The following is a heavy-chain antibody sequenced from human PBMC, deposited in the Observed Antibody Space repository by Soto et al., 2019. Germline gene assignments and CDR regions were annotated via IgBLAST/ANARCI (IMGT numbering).Heavy chain of an antibody. CDR1: GGSISSGVYY. J-gene: IGHJ5*02. D-gene: IGHD3-16*01. CDR2: IYYSGST. CDR3: ARVGGINWFDP. Sequence: QVQLQESGPGLVKPSQTLSLTCTVSGGSISSGVYYLSWIRQHPGKGLEWIGYIYYSGSTYYNLSLKSRVTISVDTSKNQFYLKLSSVTAADKAVYYCARVGGINWFDPWGQGNLVTVSS. V-gene: IGHV4-31*03.